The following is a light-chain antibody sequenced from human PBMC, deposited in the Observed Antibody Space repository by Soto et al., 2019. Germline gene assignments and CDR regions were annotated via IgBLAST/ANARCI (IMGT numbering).Light chain of an antibody. CDR2: SAS. CDR3: QQSYTTPYT. V-gene: IGKV1-39*01. J-gene: IGKJ2*01. CDR1: QTISTY. Sequence: DIQMTQSPSSLSASVRDRVTITCRASQTISTYLNWYQQKPGKAPKLLIYSASSLQSGVPSRFSGSGSGTDFTLTINSLQPEDFATYYCQQSYTTPYTFGQGTKLEI.